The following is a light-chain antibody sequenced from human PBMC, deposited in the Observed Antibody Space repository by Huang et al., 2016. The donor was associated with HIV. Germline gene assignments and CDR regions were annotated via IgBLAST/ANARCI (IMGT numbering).Light chain of an antibody. CDR1: QSVRSN. CDR3: QQYDTWPPFT. CDR2: DAS. Sequence: EVVMTQSPGTLSVSPGDRATLSCRASQSVRSNLAWYQQKPGQAPRLLIYDASTRDTGVPARFSGSGSGTQFTLSISSLQSEDFAVYYCQQYDTWPPFTFGPGTKVDIK. V-gene: IGKV3-15*01. J-gene: IGKJ3*01.